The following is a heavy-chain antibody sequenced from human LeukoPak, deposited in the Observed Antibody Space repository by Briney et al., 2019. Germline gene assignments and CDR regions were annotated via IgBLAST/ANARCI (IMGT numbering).Heavy chain of an antibody. CDR3: ARSTSQLWLPFDY. D-gene: IGHD5-18*01. V-gene: IGHV1-69*05. Sequence: GASVKVSCKASGGTFSSYAISWARQAPGQGLEWMGGIIPIFGTANYAQKFQGRVTITTDESTSTAYMELSSLRSEDTAVYYCARSTSQLWLPFDYWGQGTLVTVSS. J-gene: IGHJ4*02. CDR1: GGTFSSYA. CDR2: IIPIFGTA.